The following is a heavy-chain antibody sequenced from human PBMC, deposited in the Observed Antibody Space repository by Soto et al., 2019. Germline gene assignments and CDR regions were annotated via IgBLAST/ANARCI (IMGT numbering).Heavy chain of an antibody. CDR1: GGSISSYY. D-gene: IGHD2-15*01. CDR2: IYYSGST. Sequence: PSETLSLTCTVSGGSISSYYWSWIRQPPGKGLEWIGYIYYSGSTNYNPSLKSRVTISVDTSKNQFSLKLSSVTAADTAVYYCARGRKNPYHLPVVARYYYYGMDVWGQGTTVTV. J-gene: IGHJ6*02. V-gene: IGHV4-59*01. CDR3: ARGRKNPYHLPVVARYYYYGMDV.